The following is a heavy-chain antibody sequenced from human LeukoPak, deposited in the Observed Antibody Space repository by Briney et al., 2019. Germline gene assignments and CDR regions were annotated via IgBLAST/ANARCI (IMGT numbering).Heavy chain of an antibody. CDR3: ASGESSYGYYRWFDP. D-gene: IGHD3-3*01. CDR1: GYTFTGYY. V-gene: IGHV1-2*04. J-gene: IGHJ5*02. Sequence: ASVKVPCKASGYTFTGYYMHWVRQAPGQGLEWMGWINPNSGGTNYAQKFQGWVTMTRDTSISTAYMELSRLRSDDTAVYYCASGESSYGYYRWFDPWGQGTLVTVSS. CDR2: INPNSGGT.